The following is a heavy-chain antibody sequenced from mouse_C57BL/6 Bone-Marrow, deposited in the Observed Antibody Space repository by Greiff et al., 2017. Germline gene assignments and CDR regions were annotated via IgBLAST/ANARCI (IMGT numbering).Heavy chain of an antibody. V-gene: IGHV5-4*03. CDR3: AMIHFDY. Sequence: EVKLVESGGGLVKPGGSLKLSCAASGFTFSSYAMSLVRPTPEKSLEWVATISDGGSYTYYPDNVKGRFTISRDNAKNNQYLQMSHLKSEDTAMYYCAMIHFDYWGQGTTLTVSS. CDR2: ISDGGSYT. CDR1: GFTFSSYA. J-gene: IGHJ2*01.